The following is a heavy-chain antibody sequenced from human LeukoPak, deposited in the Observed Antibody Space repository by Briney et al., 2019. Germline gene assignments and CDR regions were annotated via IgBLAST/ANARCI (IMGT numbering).Heavy chain of an antibody. CDR1: GFTFGDYA. Sequence: GGSLRLSCAASGFTFGDYAMHWVRQAAGRAPEWVAVIGHDGDTKYYADSVKGRFTISRDNSRNMLYLQMSSLRVDDTAMYYCARDPIKGAPDYFDYWGQGTLVTVSS. CDR3: ARDPIKGAPDYFDY. CDR2: IGHDGDTK. J-gene: IGHJ4*02. V-gene: IGHV3-30-3*01. D-gene: IGHD1-14*01.